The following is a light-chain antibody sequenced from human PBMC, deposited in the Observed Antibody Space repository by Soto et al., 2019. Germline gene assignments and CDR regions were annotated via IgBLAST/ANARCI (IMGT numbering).Light chain of an antibody. CDR2: GAS. J-gene: IGKJ2*02. Sequence: EIVLTQSPGTLSLSPGERVTLSCRASQSLTSSYLAWYQQKPGQAPRLLIYGASSRATGIPDRFSGSGSGTDFTLTISRLEPEVFAVYSCKHYESSSPSCTFGQGTKLEIK. CDR1: QSLTSSY. V-gene: IGKV3-20*01. CDR3: KHYESSSPSCT.